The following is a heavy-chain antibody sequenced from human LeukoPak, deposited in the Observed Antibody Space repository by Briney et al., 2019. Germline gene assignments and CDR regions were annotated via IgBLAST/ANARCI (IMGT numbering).Heavy chain of an antibody. CDR1: GYSISTRNW. CDR2: IYYSGST. D-gene: IGHD3-22*01. Sequence: SETLSLTCTVSGYSISTRNWWGWIRQPPGKGLEWIGYIYYSGSTYYNPSLKSRVTMSLDTSKNQLSLKLSSVSAVDTAVYYCARNDHDSSEFDNWGQGTLVTASS. J-gene: IGHJ4*02. V-gene: IGHV4-28*01. CDR3: ARNDHDSSEFDN.